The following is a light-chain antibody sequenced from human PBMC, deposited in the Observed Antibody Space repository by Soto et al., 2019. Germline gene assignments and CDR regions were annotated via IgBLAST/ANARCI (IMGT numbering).Light chain of an antibody. CDR1: SRDVGGYNY. V-gene: IGLV2-14*01. J-gene: IGLJ1*01. CDR2: EVS. CDR3: SSFASSSTLVV. Sequence: QYALTQPASVSGSPGQSITISCTGTSRDVGGYNYVAWYQQHPDRAPKVMIYEVSNRPSGVSNRFSGSKSGNTASLTISGLQAEDEADYSCSSFASSSTLVVFGTGTKLTVL.